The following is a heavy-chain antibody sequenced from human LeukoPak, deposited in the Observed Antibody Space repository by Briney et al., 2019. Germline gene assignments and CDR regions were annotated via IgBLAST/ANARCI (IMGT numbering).Heavy chain of an antibody. CDR2: INPSGGST. Sequence: ASVKVSGKASGYTFTSYYMHWVRQAPGQGLEWMGIINPSGGSTSYAQKFQGRVTMTRDTSTSTVYMELSSLRSEDTAVYYCAALTATNQTPFDYWGQGTLVTVSS. CDR3: AALTATNQTPFDY. D-gene: IGHD5-24*01. V-gene: IGHV1-46*01. J-gene: IGHJ4*02. CDR1: GYTFTSYY.